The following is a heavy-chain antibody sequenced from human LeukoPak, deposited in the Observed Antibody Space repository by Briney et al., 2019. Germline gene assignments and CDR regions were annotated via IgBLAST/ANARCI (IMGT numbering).Heavy chain of an antibody. Sequence: SGPTLLKPTPTLTLTFTFSGFSLGTSGVGVGWIRQPPGKALEWLSLIYWDDDKRYSPSLKSRLTITKDTSKNQVVLTMTNMDPVDTATYYCAHRMFWFGELGAFDIWGQGTMVTVSS. CDR1: GFSLGTSGVG. CDR2: IYWDDDK. J-gene: IGHJ3*02. CDR3: AHRMFWFGELGAFDI. V-gene: IGHV2-5*02. D-gene: IGHD3-10*01.